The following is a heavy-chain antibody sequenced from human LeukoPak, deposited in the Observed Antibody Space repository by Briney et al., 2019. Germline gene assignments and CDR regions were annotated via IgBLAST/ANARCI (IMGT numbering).Heavy chain of an antibody. Sequence: SETLSLTCTVSGGSISSYYWSWIRQPPGKGLEWIGYIYYSGSTYYNPSLKSRVTISVDTSKNQFSLKLSSVTAADTAVYYCARDHWSGSYRHRFIGGYWGQGTLVTVSS. CDR3: ARDHWSGSYRHRFIGGY. J-gene: IGHJ4*02. CDR2: IYYSGST. D-gene: IGHD1-26*01. V-gene: IGHV4-59*12. CDR1: GGSISSYY.